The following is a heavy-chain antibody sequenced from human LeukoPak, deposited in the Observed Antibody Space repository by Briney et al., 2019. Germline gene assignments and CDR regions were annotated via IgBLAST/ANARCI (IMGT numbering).Heavy chain of an antibody. Sequence: PSETLSLTCTVSGGSLSPYYWTWIRQPPGKGLEWIGYIYHTGTTRYNPSLNSRVTISVETSKNQFSLRLNSATAADTAIYYCARLDSGDHGNIPHWGQGTLVTVSS. CDR2: IYHTGTT. V-gene: IGHV4-59*08. J-gene: IGHJ1*01. CDR3: ARLDSGDHGNIPH. CDR1: GGSLSPYY. D-gene: IGHD1-26*01.